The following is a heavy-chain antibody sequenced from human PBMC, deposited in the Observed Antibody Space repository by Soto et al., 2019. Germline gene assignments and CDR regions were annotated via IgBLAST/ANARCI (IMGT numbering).Heavy chain of an antibody. V-gene: IGHV4-31*03. CDR3: ARGTYYYDSSGYYAPFAW. J-gene: IGHJ4*02. CDR1: GGSISSGGYY. CDR2: IYYSGST. Sequence: QVQLQESGPGLVKPSETLSLTCTVSGGSISSGGYYWSWIRQHPGKGLEWIGYIYYSGSTYYNPSLKSRVTISVDTSKNQFSLKLSSVTAADTAVYYCARGTYYYDSSGYYAPFAWWGQGTLVTVSS. D-gene: IGHD3-22*01.